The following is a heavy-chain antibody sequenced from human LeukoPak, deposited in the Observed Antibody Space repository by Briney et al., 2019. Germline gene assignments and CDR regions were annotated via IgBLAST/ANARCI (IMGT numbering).Heavy chain of an antibody. CDR3: ATHKWDFDY. J-gene: IGHJ4*02. CDR2: INNSGGNT. V-gene: IGHV3-23*01. Sequence: GGSLRLSCAASGFTFSTYGMSWVRQAPGKGLEWVASINNSGGNTYYAYSVKGRFTISRDNFKNTLYLQMNNLRAEDKAVYYCATHKWDFDYWGQGALVTVSS. D-gene: IGHD1-26*01. CDR1: GFTFSTYG.